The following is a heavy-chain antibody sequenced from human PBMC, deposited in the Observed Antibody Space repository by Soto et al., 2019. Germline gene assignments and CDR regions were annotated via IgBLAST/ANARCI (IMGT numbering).Heavy chain of an antibody. J-gene: IGHJ5*02. V-gene: IGHV4-31*03. Sequence: SETLSLTCTVSGGSISSGGYYWSWIRQHPGKGLEWIGYIYYSGSTYYNPSLKSRVTISVDTSKNQFSLKLSSVTAADTAVYYCARDEIQHVSSYYDSSGYPMWRFDPWGQGTLVTVSS. CDR3: ARDEIQHVSSYYDSSGYPMWRFDP. CDR1: GGSISSGGYY. CDR2: IYYSGST. D-gene: IGHD3-22*01.